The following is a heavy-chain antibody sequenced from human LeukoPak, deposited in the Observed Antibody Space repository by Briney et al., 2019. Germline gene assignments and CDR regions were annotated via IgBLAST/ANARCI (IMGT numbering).Heavy chain of an antibody. Sequence: EPLTLMCTVSGRPYSTYYGSWLRQSPGRGLEWIGYIHNSGTTNYNPSLKSRVTFSVDTSNNQFSLKLSSVTAADTAVYYCARNGRLQSVDYWGPGTLVTVSS. CDR3: ARNGRLQSVDY. CDR1: GRPYSTYY. V-gene: IGHV4-59*01. J-gene: IGHJ4*02. D-gene: IGHD5-24*01. CDR2: IHNSGTT.